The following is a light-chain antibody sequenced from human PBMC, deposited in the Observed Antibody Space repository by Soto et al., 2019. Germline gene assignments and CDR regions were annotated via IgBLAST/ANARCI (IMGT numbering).Light chain of an antibody. Sequence: QSALTQPASVSGSPGQSITISCTGTGSDVGGYNYVSWYQQHPGRAPKLMIYDVSNRPSGVSNRFSGSKSGNTASLTISGLQAEDEADYYCSSYTTSSTYVFGAGTKVTDL. CDR1: GSDVGGYNY. J-gene: IGLJ1*01. CDR2: DVS. V-gene: IGLV2-14*03. CDR3: SSYTTSSTYV.